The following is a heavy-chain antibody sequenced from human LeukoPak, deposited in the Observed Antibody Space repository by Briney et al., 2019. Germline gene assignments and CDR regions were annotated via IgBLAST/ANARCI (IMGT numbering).Heavy chain of an antibody. J-gene: IGHJ4*02. CDR3: ARDQAVGGTFSFVPDY. D-gene: IGHD6-19*01. CDR2: INPDIGGT. V-gene: IGHV1-2*02. CDR1: GYTFTGYF. Sequence: ASVKVSCKASGYTFTGYFMHWVRQAPGQGLEWMGWINPDIGGTNYAQKFQGRVTMTRDTSICTAYMELSSLRSDDTAAYYCARDQAVGGTFSFVPDYWGQGTLVTVSS.